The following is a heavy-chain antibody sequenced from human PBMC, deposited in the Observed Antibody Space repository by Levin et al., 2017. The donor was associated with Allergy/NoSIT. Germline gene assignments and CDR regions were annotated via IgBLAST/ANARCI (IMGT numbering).Heavy chain of an antibody. D-gene: IGHD1-26*01. CDR3: AKEGMSGSYYSARYFDY. CDR2: ISGSGDST. CDR1: GFTFSSYA. Sequence: VASVKVSCAASGFTFSSYAMSWVRQAPGKGLEWVSTISGSGDSTNYAASVQGRFTISRDNSKNTLYLQMNSLRAEDTAVFYCAKEGMSGSYYSARYFDYWGQGTLVTVSS. J-gene: IGHJ4*02. V-gene: IGHV3-23*01.